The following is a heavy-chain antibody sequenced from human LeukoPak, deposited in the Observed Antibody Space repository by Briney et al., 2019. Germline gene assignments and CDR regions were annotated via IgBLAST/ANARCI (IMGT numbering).Heavy chain of an antibody. J-gene: IGHJ4*02. D-gene: IGHD3-22*01. CDR3: ANLYCYDSSTYSSADY. CDR1: GASFSNYY. Sequence: SETLSLTCAVYGASFSNYYWSWIRQPPGKGLEWIGEINHSGSTNYNPSLKSRVTISVDTSKNQFSLKLSSVTAADTAVYYCANLYCYDSSTYSSADYWGQGTLVTVSS. CDR2: INHSGST. V-gene: IGHV4-34*01.